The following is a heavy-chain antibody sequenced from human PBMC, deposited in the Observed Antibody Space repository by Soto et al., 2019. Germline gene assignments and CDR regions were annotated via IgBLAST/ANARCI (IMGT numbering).Heavy chain of an antibody. CDR3: GRMYYYDSGGYPFHP. V-gene: IGHV1-18*01. CDR1: GYTFTSYG. J-gene: IGHJ4*02. D-gene: IGHD3-22*01. CDR2: ISAYNGNT. Sequence: ASVKVSCKASGYTFTSYGIIWVRQAPGQGLEWMGWISAYNGNTNYAQKLQGRVTMTTDTSTSTAYMELRSLRSDDTAVYYCGRMYYYDSGGYPFHPGGRETRFTVS.